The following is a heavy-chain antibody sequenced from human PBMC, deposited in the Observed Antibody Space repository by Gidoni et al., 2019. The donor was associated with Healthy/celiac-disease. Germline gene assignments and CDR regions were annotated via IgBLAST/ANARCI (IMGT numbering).Heavy chain of an antibody. D-gene: IGHD3-16*01. Sequence: QVQLGQSGSEVKMPGASVTVSCKASGYTFTSYDINLVRQATGQGLERMGWMKTNSGNKGNAQKYQGRVNMTRNTSISKAYMELSSLRSEDTAVYYCARIPIRNTYYYYGMDVWGQGTTVTVSS. CDR3: ARIPIRNTYYYYGMDV. CDR2: MKTNSGNK. V-gene: IGHV1-8*01. J-gene: IGHJ6*02. CDR1: GYTFTSYD.